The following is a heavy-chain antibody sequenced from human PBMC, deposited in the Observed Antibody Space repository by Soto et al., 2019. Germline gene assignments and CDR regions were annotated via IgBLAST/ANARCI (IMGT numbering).Heavy chain of an antibody. Sequence: SVGSLRLSCAASGFTSSSYWIHGVLQAPGKGLVWVSRISDAGSDTYYGDSVKGRFTISRDNAKNTLYLQMNSLRAEDTAVYYCTRALAGTRNGFDIWGQGTMVTVSS. V-gene: IGHV3-74*01. CDR3: TRALAGTRNGFDI. CDR2: ISDAGSDT. D-gene: IGHD6-19*01. CDR1: GFTSSSYW. J-gene: IGHJ3*02.